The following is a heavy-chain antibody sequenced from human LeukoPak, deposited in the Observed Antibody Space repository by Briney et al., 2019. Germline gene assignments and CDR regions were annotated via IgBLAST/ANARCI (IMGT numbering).Heavy chain of an antibody. Sequence: PSETLSLTCTVSGGSISSSSYYWGWIRQPPGKGLEWIGSIYYSGSTYYNPSLKSRVTISVDTSKNQFSLKLSSVTAADTAVYYCARLSIAVAGTSDYWGQGTLVTVSS. V-gene: IGHV4-39*01. J-gene: IGHJ4*02. CDR1: GGSISSSSYY. D-gene: IGHD6-19*01. CDR3: ARLSIAVAGTSDY. CDR2: IYYSGST.